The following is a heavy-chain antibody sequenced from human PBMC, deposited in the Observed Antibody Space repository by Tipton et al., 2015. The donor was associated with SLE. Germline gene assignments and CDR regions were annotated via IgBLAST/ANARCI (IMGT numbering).Heavy chain of an antibody. D-gene: IGHD3-22*01. CDR3: AREKSKEPRMHYYDSSGGFDY. J-gene: IGHJ4*02. CDR2: IYYSGST. V-gene: IGHV4-59*01. Sequence: TLSLTCTVSGGSISRYYWSWIRQPPGKGLEWIGYIYYSGSTNYNPPLKSRVTISVDTSKNQFSLKLSSVTAADTAVYYCAREKSKEPRMHYYDSSGGFDYWGQGTLVTVSS. CDR1: GGSISRYY.